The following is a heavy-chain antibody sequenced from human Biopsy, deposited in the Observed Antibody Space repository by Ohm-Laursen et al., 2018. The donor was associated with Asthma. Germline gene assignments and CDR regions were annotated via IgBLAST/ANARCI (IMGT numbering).Heavy chain of an antibody. V-gene: IGHV3-23*03. CDR2: IYSGGTS. Sequence: SLRLSCAAPGFTFGGYAMSWARQAPGKGLEWVSVIYSGGTSHTADSVRGRFTISRDYSKNTLYLQMHSLRAEDTAVYYCARGDSSNWSHYYFDYWGPGNPGHRLL. CDR1: GFTFGGYA. CDR3: ARGDSSNWSHYYFDY. D-gene: IGHD3-22*01. J-gene: IGHJ4*02.